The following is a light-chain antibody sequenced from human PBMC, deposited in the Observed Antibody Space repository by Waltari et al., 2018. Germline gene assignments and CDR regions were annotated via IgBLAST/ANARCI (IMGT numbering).Light chain of an antibody. CDR3: LVWHSTTDHHGV. V-gene: IGLV3-21*04. Sequence: SYVVTQSPSVSVAPGETARITCGGDNIGSKSVNWYQQRPGQAPVLVISYDSDRPSGIPQRFSGSTSGTTATLTISWVEADDEADYYCLVWHSTTDHHGVFGGGTKLTVL. CDR2: YDS. CDR1: NIGSKS. J-gene: IGLJ2*01.